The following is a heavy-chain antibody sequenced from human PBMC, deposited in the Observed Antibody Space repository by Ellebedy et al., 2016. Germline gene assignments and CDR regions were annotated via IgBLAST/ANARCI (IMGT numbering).Heavy chain of an antibody. CDR3: ARESSGWQVMVDY. V-gene: IGHV1-18*01. D-gene: IGHD6-19*01. J-gene: IGHJ4*02. CDR1: GYTFTSYG. CDR2: ISAYNGNT. Sequence: ASVKVSXXASGYTFTSYGISWVRQAPGQGLEWMGWISAYNGNTNYAQKFQGRVTITRDTSASTAYMELRSLRSDDTAVYYCARESSGWQVMVDYWGQGTLVTVSS.